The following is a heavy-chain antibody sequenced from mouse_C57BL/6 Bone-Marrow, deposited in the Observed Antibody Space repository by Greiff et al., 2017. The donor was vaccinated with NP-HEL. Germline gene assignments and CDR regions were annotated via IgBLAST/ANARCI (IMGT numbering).Heavy chain of an antibody. V-gene: IGHV1-26*01. CDR2: IHPNNGGT. CDR3: ARGDGYYGY. J-gene: IGHJ2*01. Sequence: EVQLQQSGPAPVKPGASVKISCKASGYTFTDSYMNSVKQSHGKSLEWIGDIHPNNGGTSYNQKFKGKATLTVDKSSSTAYMELRSLTSEDSAVYYCARGDGYYGYWGQGTTLTVSS. CDR1: GYTFTDSY. D-gene: IGHD2-3*01.